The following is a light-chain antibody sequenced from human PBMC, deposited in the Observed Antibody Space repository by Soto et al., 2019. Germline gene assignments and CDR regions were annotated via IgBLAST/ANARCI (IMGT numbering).Light chain of an antibody. CDR1: QSISSY. V-gene: IGKV1-39*01. CDR3: QQSYSTPSIT. J-gene: IGKJ5*01. CDR2: AAS. Sequence: DIQMPQSPSSLSASVRDRVAITCRASQSISSYLNWYQQKPGKAPKLLIYAASSLQSGVPSRFSGSGSGTDFTLTISSLQPEDFATYYCQQSYSTPSITFGQGTRLEI.